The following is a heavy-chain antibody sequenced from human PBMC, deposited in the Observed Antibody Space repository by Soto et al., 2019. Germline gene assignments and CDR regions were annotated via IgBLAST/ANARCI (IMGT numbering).Heavy chain of an antibody. CDR1: GGSISSYY. CDR2: IYYSGST. V-gene: IGHV4-59*05. D-gene: IGHD3-22*01. CDR3: ARSSAVITTLDYFDY. J-gene: IGHJ4*02. Sequence: PSETRSLTCTVSGGSISSYYWSWIRQPPGKGLEWIGSIYYSGSTYYNPSLKSRVTISVDTSKNQFSLKLSSVTAADTAVYYCARSSAVITTLDYFDYWGQGTLVTVSS.